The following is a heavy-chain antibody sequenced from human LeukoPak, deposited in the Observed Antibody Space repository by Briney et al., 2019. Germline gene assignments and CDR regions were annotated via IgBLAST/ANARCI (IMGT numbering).Heavy chain of an antibody. CDR3: ARYQKIQLSLIDY. J-gene: IGHJ4*02. Sequence: PGGSQRLSCAASGFTFSDYYMSWIRQAPGKGLEWVSYISSSGSTIYYADSVKGRFTISRDNAKNSLHLQMNSLRAEDTAVYYCARYQKIQLSLIDYRGQGTLVTVSS. CDR1: GFTFSDYY. CDR2: ISSSGSTI. V-gene: IGHV3-11*01. D-gene: IGHD5-18*01.